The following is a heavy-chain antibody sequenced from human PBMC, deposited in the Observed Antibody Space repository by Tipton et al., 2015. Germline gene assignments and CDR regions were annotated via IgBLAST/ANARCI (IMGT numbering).Heavy chain of an antibody. CDR1: GFTFSYYD. CDR2: ISYIESDK. J-gene: IGHJ4*02. D-gene: IGHD6-25*01. CDR3: ARGKYSSAGGVDY. V-gene: IGHV3-30*03. Sequence: SLRLSCAASGFTFSYYDMHWVRQAPGKGLEWVAGISYIESDKYYADSVKGRFTISRDNSGNTLYLQMNSLRAEDTAVYYCARGKYSSAGGVDYWGQGTLVTVSS.